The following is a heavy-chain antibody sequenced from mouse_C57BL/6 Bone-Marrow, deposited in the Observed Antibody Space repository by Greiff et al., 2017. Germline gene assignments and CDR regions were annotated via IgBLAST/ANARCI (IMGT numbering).Heavy chain of an antibody. V-gene: IGHV1-69*01. CDR1: GYTFTSYW. CDR2: IDPTGSYT. Sequence: QVQLQQPGAELVMPGASVKLSCKASGYTFTSYWMHWVKQRPGQGLEWIGEIDPTGSYTNYNQKFKGKSTLTVDKSSSTAYMQLSSLTSEDSAFYYRARDWGNFYCRYFDFWGTGTTLTVSS. D-gene: IGHD2-1*01. CDR3: ARDWGNFYCRYFDF. J-gene: IGHJ1*03.